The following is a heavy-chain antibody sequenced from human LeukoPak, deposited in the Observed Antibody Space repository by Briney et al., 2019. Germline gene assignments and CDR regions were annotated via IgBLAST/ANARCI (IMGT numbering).Heavy chain of an antibody. Sequence: PGGSLRLSCAGSGFTFSTDAMGWVRQAPGEGLEWVLSIKGGGGDPFYADSVRGRFTISRDKSKNTLYLQLNSLRAEDTAVYFCAQGGHDYNPFYCWGQGTLVTVSS. CDR1: GFTFSTDA. CDR2: IKGGGGDP. V-gene: IGHV3-23*01. J-gene: IGHJ4*02. CDR3: AQGGHDYNPFYC. D-gene: IGHD4-11*01.